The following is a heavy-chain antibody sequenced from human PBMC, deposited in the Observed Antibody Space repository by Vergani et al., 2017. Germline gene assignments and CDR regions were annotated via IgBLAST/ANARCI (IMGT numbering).Heavy chain of an antibody. J-gene: IGHJ2*01. V-gene: IGHV4-34*01. CDR3: ASRGYSYGISDWYFDL. D-gene: IGHD5-18*01. Sequence: QVQLQQWGAGLLKPSETLSLTCAVYGGSFSGYYWSWIRQPPGKGLEWIGSIYYSGSTYYNPSLKSRVTISVDTSKNQFSLKLSSVTAADTAVYYCASRGYSYGISDWYFDLWGRGTLVTVSS. CDR1: GGSFSGYY. CDR2: IYYSGST.